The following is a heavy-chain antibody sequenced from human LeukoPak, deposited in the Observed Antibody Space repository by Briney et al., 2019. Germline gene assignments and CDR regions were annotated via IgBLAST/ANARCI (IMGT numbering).Heavy chain of an antibody. J-gene: IGHJ4*02. CDR1: GFTFSSYA. CDR3: AKVVTRYGEFDY. CDR2: ISATGGST. Sequence: GGSLRLSCAASGFTFSSYAMTWVRQAPGKGLEWVSAISATGGSTYYADSVKGRFTISRDNSKKTVYLQMNSLRVDDTAVYYCAKVVTRYGEFDYWGQGTLVTVSS. V-gene: IGHV3-23*01. D-gene: IGHD2-2*01.